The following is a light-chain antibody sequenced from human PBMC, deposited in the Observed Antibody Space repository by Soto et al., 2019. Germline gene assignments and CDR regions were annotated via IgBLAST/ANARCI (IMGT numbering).Light chain of an antibody. Sequence: QSALTQPASVSGSPGQSITIPCTGTSSDIGAYNYVAWYQQYPGRAPKLIVYQVSNRPSGVPNRFSGSKSGNTASLTISGLQAEDEGDYYCSSYSSNFWVFGGGTKLTVL. CDR3: SSYSSNFWV. V-gene: IGLV2-14*01. CDR2: QVS. J-gene: IGLJ3*02. CDR1: SSDIGAYNY.